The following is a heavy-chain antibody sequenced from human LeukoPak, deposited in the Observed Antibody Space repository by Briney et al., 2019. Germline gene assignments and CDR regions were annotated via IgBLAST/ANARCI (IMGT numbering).Heavy chain of an antibody. CDR3: ASRKLGNDY. Sequence: TTSETLSLTCTISGGSVSDYYWSWIRQSPGKGLEWIGYIYHTGSTSYSPSLKSRVTISADTSQNQSSLKLSSVTAADTAVYYCASRKLGNDYWGQGTLVTVSS. J-gene: IGHJ4*02. CDR1: GGSVSDYY. V-gene: IGHV4-59*02. CDR2: IYHTGST. D-gene: IGHD7-27*01.